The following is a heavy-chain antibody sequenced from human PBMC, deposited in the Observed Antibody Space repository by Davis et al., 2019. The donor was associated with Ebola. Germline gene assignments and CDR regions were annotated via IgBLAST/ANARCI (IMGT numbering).Heavy chain of an antibody. CDR3: ARDKSVAGGGQKY. CDR1: GFTFSSYS. V-gene: IGHV3-21*01. Sequence: GESLKISCAASGFTFSSYSMNWVRQAPGKGLEWVSSISSSSSYIYYAASVKGRFAISRDNAKNSLYLQMNSLRVEDTAVYYCARDKSVAGGGQKYWGQGTLVTVSS. D-gene: IGHD6-13*01. CDR2: ISSSSSYI. J-gene: IGHJ4*02.